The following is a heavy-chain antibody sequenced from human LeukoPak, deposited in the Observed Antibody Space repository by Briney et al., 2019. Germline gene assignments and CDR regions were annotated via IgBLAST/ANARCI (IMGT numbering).Heavy chain of an antibody. D-gene: IGHD5-24*01. CDR2: IWYDGSNK. CDR3: AKDFARIGGGYNWGGYYVDV. J-gene: IGHJ6*03. Sequence: GGSLRLSCAASGFTFSSYGMHWVRQAPGKGLEWVAVIWYDGSNKYYADSVKGRFTISRDNSKNTLYLQMNSLRAEDTAVYYCAKDFARIGGGYNWGGYYVDVWGKGTTVTVSS. CDR1: GFTFSSYG. V-gene: IGHV3-33*06.